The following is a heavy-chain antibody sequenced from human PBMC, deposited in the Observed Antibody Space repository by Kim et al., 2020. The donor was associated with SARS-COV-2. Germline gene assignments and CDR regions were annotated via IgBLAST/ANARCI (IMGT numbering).Heavy chain of an antibody. Sequence: YYVDPWKGRFTISRDNAKNSLYLQMNSLRAEDTAVYYCARVSHSSSWYNVWGQGTTVTVSS. CDR3: ARVSHSSSWYNV. D-gene: IGHD6-13*01. J-gene: IGHJ6*02. V-gene: IGHV3-7*04.